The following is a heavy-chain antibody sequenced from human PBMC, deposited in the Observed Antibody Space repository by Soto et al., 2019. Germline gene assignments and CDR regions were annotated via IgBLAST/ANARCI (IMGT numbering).Heavy chain of an antibody. Sequence: PSETLSLTCSVSGGSIRSYYWSWIRQPPGKGLEWIGYIYSSGTTNYNPSLQSRVTISGDTSKKQISLNLRSVTAADTAVYYCARSADTISGTPIWGEVLDIWGQGTKVTVSS. CDR1: GGSIRSYY. J-gene: IGHJ3*02. D-gene: IGHD3-3*01. CDR2: IYSSGTT. V-gene: IGHV4-59*01. CDR3: ARSADTISGTPIWGEVLDI.